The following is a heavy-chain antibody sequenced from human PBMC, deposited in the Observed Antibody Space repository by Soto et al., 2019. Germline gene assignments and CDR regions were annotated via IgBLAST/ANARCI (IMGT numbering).Heavy chain of an antibody. CDR3: AKDRSSAGTTVRFDP. CDR2: ISGSGGTT. CDR1: GSTFSGYA. J-gene: IGHJ5*02. D-gene: IGHD1-1*01. V-gene: IGHV3-23*01. Sequence: EVQLLESGGGLVQPGGSLRLSCAASGSTFSGYAMSWVRQAPGKGLEWVSAISGSGGTTYYADSVKGRFTISRDNSKNTLYLQMNSLRAEDTAIYYCAKDRSSAGTTVRFDPWGQGTLVTVSS.